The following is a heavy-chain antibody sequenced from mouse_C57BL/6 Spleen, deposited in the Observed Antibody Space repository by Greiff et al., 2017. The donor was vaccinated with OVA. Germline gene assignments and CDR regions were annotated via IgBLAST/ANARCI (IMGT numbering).Heavy chain of an antibody. D-gene: IGHD3-2*02. CDR1: GYTFTSYW. Sequence: QVHVKQSGAELVKPGASVKMSCKASGYTFTSYWITWVKQRPGQGLEWIGDLYPGSGSTNYNEKFKSKATLTVDTSSSTAYMQLSSLTAEDSAVYYCAREEKTAQASYAMDYWGQGTSVTVSS. CDR3: AREEKTAQASYAMDY. V-gene: IGHV1-55*01. J-gene: IGHJ4*01. CDR2: LYPGSGST.